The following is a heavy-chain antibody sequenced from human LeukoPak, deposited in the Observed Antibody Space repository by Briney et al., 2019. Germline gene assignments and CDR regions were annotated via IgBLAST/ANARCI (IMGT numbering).Heavy chain of an antibody. V-gene: IGHV4-38-2*01. CDR3: ARISSSNWYNERGAFDV. Sequence: SETLSLTCSFSGYSISSGYYWGWIRQPPGQGLEWIGNIYHSGSTYYNPSLKSRVTISVDTSKNQFSLKLSSVTAADTAVYYCARISSSNWYNERGAFDVWGQGTMVTVSS. J-gene: IGHJ3*01. CDR1: GYSISSGYY. D-gene: IGHD6-13*01. CDR2: IYHSGST.